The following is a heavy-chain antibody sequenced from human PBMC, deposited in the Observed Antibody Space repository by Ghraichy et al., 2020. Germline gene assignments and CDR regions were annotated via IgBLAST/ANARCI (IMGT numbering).Heavy chain of an antibody. D-gene: IGHD1-26*01. CDR3: YRELLLGNIGRGAFDI. Sequence: ASVKVSCKASGYTFTSYGISWVRQAPGQGLEWMGWISAYNGNTNYAQKLQGRVTMTTDTSTSTAYMELRSLRSDDTAVYYCYRELLLGNIGRGAFDIWGQGTMVTVSS. J-gene: IGHJ3*02. CDR2: ISAYNGNT. V-gene: IGHV1-18*01. CDR1: GYTFTSYG.